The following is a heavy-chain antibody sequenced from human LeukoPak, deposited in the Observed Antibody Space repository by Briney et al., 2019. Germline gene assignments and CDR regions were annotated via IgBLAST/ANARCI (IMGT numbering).Heavy chain of an antibody. CDR2: ILYDGSNK. D-gene: IGHD6-19*01. J-gene: IGHJ6*03. V-gene: IGHV3-30*02. CDR3: ARLTGWDNYYSYMDV. Sequence: PGGSLRLSCAASGFTFSSYGMYWVRQAPSKGLEWVASILYDGSNKFYIDSVKGRFTISRDNSRNTLYLQMNSLRAEDTAVYYCARLTGWDNYYSYMDVWGKGTTVTVSS. CDR1: GFTFSSYG.